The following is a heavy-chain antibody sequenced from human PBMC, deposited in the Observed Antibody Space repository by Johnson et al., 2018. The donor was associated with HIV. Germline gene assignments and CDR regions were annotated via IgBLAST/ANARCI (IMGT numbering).Heavy chain of an antibody. J-gene: IGHJ3*02. CDR2: ILYDGSNE. V-gene: IGHV3-30-3*01. CDR1: GFTLSSYA. CDR3: AKEAVATSHAFDI. Sequence: QVQVVESGGGVVQPGRSLRLSCTASGFTLSSYAIHWVRQAPGKGLEWVAVILYDGSNEYYADSVKGRFTISRDNSKNTLSLQINSLRAEDTAVYYCAKEAVATSHAFDIWGQGTMVTVSS. D-gene: IGHD5-12*01.